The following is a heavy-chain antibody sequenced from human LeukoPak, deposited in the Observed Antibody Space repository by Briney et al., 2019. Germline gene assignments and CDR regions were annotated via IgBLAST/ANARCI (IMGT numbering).Heavy chain of an antibody. CDR2: IIPILGIA. J-gene: IGHJ4*02. V-gene: IGHV1-69*10. D-gene: IGHD5-18*01. CDR3: ARSLGATAMVDY. Sequence: SVKVSCKASGGTFSSYAISWVRQAPGQGLEWMGGIIPILGIANYAQKFQGRVTITADKSTSTAYMELSSLRSEDTAVYYCARSLGATAMVDYWGQGTLVTVSS. CDR1: GGTFSSYA.